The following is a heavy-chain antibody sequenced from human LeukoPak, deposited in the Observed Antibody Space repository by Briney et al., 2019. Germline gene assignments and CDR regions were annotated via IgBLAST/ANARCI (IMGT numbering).Heavy chain of an antibody. J-gene: IGHJ3*02. Sequence: PGGSLRLSCAASGFTFSSYAMSWVRQAPGKGLVWVSRINTDGSSTDYADSVKGRFTISRDNAKNTLYLQMNSLRAEDTAVYYCARKGNAFDIWGQGTMVTVSS. CDR2: INTDGSST. CDR3: ARKGNAFDI. CDR1: GFTFSSYA. V-gene: IGHV3-74*01. D-gene: IGHD3-10*01.